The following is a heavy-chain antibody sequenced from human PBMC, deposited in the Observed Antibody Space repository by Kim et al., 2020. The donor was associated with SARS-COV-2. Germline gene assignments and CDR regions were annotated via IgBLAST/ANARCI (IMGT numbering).Heavy chain of an antibody. CDR2: ICWNSNSI. CDR1: GFTFDDYA. V-gene: IGHV3-9*01. D-gene: IGHD3-16*01. CDR3: VKGGSEYNRSRWADY. Sequence: GGSLRLSCAASGFTFDDYAMHWVRQAPGKGLEWVSGICWNSNSIGYADSVRGRFTISRDNAKNALYLQMNSLRPEDTALYYCVKGGSEYNRSRWADYWG. J-gene: IGHJ4*01.